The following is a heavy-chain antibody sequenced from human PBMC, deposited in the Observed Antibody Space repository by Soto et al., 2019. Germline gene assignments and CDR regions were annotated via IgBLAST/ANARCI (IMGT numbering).Heavy chain of an antibody. CDR3: ATVATNSYDWLDP. J-gene: IGHJ5*02. CDR2: INSDGTKT. D-gene: IGHD5-12*01. CDR1: GFTFNTYW. Sequence: EVQLVESGGTLVQPGGSLRLSCAASGFTFNTYWMHWVRQAPGKGLVWVSRINSDGTKTTYADSVKGRFTISRDHAKNTVYLQTTSLRAEDTAVYYCATVATNSYDWLDPWGQGTLVTVSS. V-gene: IGHV3-74*01.